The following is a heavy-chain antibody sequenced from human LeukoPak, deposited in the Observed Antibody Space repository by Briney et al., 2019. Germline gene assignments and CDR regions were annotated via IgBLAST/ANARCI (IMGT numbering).Heavy chain of an antibody. CDR3: ARGCGALWLGYYYYYGMDV. J-gene: IGHJ6*02. V-gene: IGHV4-34*01. Sequence: TSETLSLTCAVYGGSFSGYYWSWIRQPPGKGLEWIGEINHSGSTNSNPSLKSRVTISVDTSKNQFSLKLSSVTAADTAVYYCARGCGALWLGYYYYYGMDVWGQGTTVTVSS. CDR2: INHSGST. D-gene: IGHD3-10*01. CDR1: GGSFSGYY.